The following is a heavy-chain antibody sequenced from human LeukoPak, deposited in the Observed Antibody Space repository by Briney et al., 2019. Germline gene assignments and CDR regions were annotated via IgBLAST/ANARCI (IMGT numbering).Heavy chain of an antibody. J-gene: IGHJ4*02. V-gene: IGHV3-7*01. CDR3: ASLYCTHTTCYYFDY. Sequence: PGGSLRLSCAASGFTFSSYAMSWVRQAPGKGLEWVANIEQDGSEKYYVDSVKGRFTISRDNARNSLYLQMNSLRAEDTAVYYCASLYCTHTTCYYFDYWGQGTLVSVSP. D-gene: IGHD2-2*01. CDR1: GFTFSSYA. CDR2: IEQDGSEK.